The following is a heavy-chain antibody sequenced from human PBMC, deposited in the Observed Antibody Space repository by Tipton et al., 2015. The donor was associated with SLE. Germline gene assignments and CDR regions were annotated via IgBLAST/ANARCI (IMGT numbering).Heavy chain of an antibody. D-gene: IGHD2-2*01. V-gene: IGHV4-59*11. CDR1: GGSICGQY. CDR3: VVCSPSSCSYFDY. CDR2: IFDSGTT. Sequence: GLVKPSETLSLTCTVSGGSICGQYLSWIRQPPGKGLEWIGNIFDSGTTNYNPSLQSRVTISVDTSKNQFPLKLSSVTAADTAVYYCVVCSPSSCSYFDYWGQGTLVTVSS. J-gene: IGHJ4*02.